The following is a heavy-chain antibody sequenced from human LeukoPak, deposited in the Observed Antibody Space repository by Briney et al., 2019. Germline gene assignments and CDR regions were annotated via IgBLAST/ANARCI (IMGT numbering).Heavy chain of an antibody. CDR2: INHSGST. D-gene: IGHD3-22*01. Sequence: SETLSLTCAVYAGSFSGYYWSWIRQPPGKGLEWIGEINHSGSTNYNPSLKSRVTISVDTSKNQFSLKLSSVTAADTAAYYCARGGVYYYYYYYYMDVWGKGTTVTVS. J-gene: IGHJ6*03. CDR1: AGSFSGYY. CDR3: ARGGVYYYYYYYYMDV. V-gene: IGHV4-34*01.